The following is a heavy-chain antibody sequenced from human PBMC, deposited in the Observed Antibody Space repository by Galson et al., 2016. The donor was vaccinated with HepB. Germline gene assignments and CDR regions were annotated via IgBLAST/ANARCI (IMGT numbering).Heavy chain of an antibody. J-gene: IGHJ5*02. V-gene: IGHV3-48*01. CDR3: ARGGASCSGGSCYFWFDP. D-gene: IGHD2-15*01. CDR1: GFTFGSYS. Sequence: SLRLSCAASGFTFGSYSMYWVRQAPGKGLEWVSYISSSSTVYYADSVKGRFTISRDNAKNSLYLQMNSLRAEDTAVYYCARGGASCSGGSCYFWFDPWAREPRSPSPQ. CDR2: ISSSSTV.